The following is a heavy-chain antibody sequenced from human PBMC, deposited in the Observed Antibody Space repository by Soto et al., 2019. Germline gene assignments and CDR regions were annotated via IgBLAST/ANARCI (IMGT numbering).Heavy chain of an antibody. V-gene: IGHV3-9*01. CDR2: ISWNSGSI. Sequence: EVQLVESGGGLVQPGRSLRLSCAASGFTFDDYAMHWVRQAPGKGLEWVSGISWNSGSIGYADSVKGRFTISRDNAKNSQYLQMNSLRAEDTALYYCAKPQHDYGDYEPFDYWGQGTLVTVSS. CDR3: AKPQHDYGDYEPFDY. CDR1: GFTFDDYA. D-gene: IGHD4-17*01. J-gene: IGHJ4*02.